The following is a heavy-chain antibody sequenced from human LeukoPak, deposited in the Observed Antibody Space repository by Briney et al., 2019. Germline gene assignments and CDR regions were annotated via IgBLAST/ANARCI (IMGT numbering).Heavy chain of an antibody. CDR3: ARDRYDSSGYYYVFGRLEDNWFDP. J-gene: IGHJ5*02. CDR2: ISAYNGNT. Sequence: VASVKVSCKASGYTFTSYYMHWVRQAPGQGLEWMGWISAYNGNTNYAQKLQGRVTMTTDTSTSTAYMELRSLRSDDTAVYYCARDRYDSSGYYYVFGRLEDNWFDPWGQGTLVTVSS. V-gene: IGHV1-18*04. CDR1: GYTFTSYY. D-gene: IGHD3-22*01.